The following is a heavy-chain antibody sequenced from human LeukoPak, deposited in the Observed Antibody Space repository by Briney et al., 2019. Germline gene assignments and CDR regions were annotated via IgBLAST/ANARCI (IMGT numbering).Heavy chain of an antibody. CDR3: AKDPSMRYCSSTSCYPED. CDR1: GFIFSNYW. D-gene: IGHD2-2*01. CDR2: ISGSGGST. V-gene: IGHV3-23*01. J-gene: IGHJ4*02. Sequence: GGSLRLSCATSGFIFSNYWMSWVRQAPGKGLEWVSAISGSGGSTYYADSVRGRFTISRDNSKNTLYLQMNSLRAEDTAVYYCAKDPSMRYCSSTSCYPEDWGQGTLVTVSS.